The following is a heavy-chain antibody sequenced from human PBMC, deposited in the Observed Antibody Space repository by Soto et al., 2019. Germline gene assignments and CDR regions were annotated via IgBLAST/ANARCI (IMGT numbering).Heavy chain of an antibody. CDR2: IYWDDDP. Sequence: QITLKESGPTLVKPTQTLTLTCIFSGFSFSADGVGVGWIRQPPGKALEWLALIYWDDDPRYRPSLKSRLTITKDSSKNQVVLTMTNMDPLDRATYYCAHAFGGTSWPNDAFDVWGQGTVVTVSS. CDR3: AHAFGGTSWPNDAFDV. J-gene: IGHJ3*01. V-gene: IGHV2-5*02. CDR1: GFSFSADGVG. D-gene: IGHD3-16*01.